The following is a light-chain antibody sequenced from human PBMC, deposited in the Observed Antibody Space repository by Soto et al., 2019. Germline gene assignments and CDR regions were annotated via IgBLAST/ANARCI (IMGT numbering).Light chain of an antibody. CDR2: GAS. V-gene: IGKV3-20*01. CDR3: QQYPGYT. Sequence: EIVLTQSPGTLSLSPGERATLSCRASQSVSSSYLAWNQQKPGQAPRLLIYGASGRATGIPDRFSGSGSGTDFTLTISRLEPEDFAVYYCQQYPGYTFGQGTKLEIK. CDR1: QSVSSSY. J-gene: IGKJ2*01.